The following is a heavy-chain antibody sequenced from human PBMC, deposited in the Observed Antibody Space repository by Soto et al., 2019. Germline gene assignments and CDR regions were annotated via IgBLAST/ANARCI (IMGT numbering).Heavy chain of an antibody. CDR2: IIPILGIA. V-gene: IGHV1-69*02. D-gene: IGHD6-19*01. CDR1: GGTFSSYT. J-gene: IGHJ4*02. CDR3: ARDIIAVAGYDY. Sequence: ASVKVSCTSSGGTFSSYTISWVRQAPGQGLEWMGRIIPILGIANYAQKFQGRVTITADKSTSTAYMELSSLRSEDTAVYYCARDIIAVAGYDYWGQGTLVTVSS.